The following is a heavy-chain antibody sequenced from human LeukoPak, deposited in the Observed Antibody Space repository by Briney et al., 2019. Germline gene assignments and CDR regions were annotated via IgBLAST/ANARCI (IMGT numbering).Heavy chain of an antibody. D-gene: IGHD6-19*01. CDR1: GFTFTNYV. V-gene: IGHV3-23*01. CDR2: ISGSGDNT. CDR3: ARRGGSSGWGAFDI. J-gene: IGHJ3*02. Sequence: GGSLRLSYVASGFTFTNYVMNWVRQTPGKGLEWVSSISGSGDNTFYSDSVKGRFTISRDNSKNTLSLQMSSLSHEDTAVYYCARRGGSSGWGAFDIWGQGALVTVSS.